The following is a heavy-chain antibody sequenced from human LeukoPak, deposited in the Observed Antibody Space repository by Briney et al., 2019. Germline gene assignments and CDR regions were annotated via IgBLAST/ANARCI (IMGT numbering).Heavy chain of an antibody. V-gene: IGHV3-21*01. J-gene: IGHJ5*02. CDR1: GFTFSSYS. D-gene: IGHD4-17*01. Sequence: GGSLRLSCAASGFTFSSYSMNWVRQAPGKGLEWVSSISSSSSYIYYADSVKGRFTISRDNAKNSLYLQMNSLRAEDTAVYYCARVRDYGDYINWFDPWGQGTLVTVSS. CDR2: ISSSSSYI. CDR3: ARVRDYGDYINWFDP.